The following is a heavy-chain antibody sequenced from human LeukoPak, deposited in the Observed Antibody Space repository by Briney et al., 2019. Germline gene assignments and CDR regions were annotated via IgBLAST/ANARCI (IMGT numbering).Heavy chain of an antibody. CDR3: ARTAVAGTPYFDY. D-gene: IGHD6-19*01. Sequence: PGRSLRLSCAASGFTFSDYAVTWVRQAPGKGLEWVSSISSSSYYIYYADSVKGRFTISRDNAKNSLYLQMNSLRGEDTAVYYCARTAVAGTPYFDYWGQGTLVTVSS. J-gene: IGHJ4*02. V-gene: IGHV3-21*01. CDR1: GFTFSDYA. CDR2: ISSSSYYI.